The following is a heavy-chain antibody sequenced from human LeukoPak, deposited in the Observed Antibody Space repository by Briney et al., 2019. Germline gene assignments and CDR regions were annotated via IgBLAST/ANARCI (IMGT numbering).Heavy chain of an antibody. V-gene: IGHV3-48*03. J-gene: IGHJ4*02. Sequence: PGGSLRLSCVVSGFTFSSYEMNWVRQAPGKGLEWVSYISSRGGTIYYADSVKGRFTISRDNAKNSLYLQMNSLRAEDTAVYYCARGGGWFGVNWGQGTQVTVSS. CDR3: ARGGGWFGVN. CDR2: ISSRGGTI. CDR1: GFTFSSYE. D-gene: IGHD3-10*01.